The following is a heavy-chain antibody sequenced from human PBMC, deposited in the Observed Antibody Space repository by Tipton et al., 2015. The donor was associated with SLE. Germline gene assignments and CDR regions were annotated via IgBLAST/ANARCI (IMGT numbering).Heavy chain of an antibody. CDR3: ARPSGWYNDAFDI. J-gene: IGHJ3*02. CDR1: GYSFTSYW. Sequence: QSGAEVKKPGESLRISCKGSGYSFTSYWISWVRQMPGKGLEWMGIIYPGDSESRYSPSFQGQVTISADKSISTAYLQWSSLKASDTAMYYCARPSGWYNDAFDIWGQGTMVTVSS. D-gene: IGHD6-19*01. V-gene: IGHV5-51*01. CDR2: IYPGDSES.